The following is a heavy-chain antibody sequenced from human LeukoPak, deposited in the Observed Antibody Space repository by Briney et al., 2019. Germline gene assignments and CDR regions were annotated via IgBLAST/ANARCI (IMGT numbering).Heavy chain of an antibody. D-gene: IGHD1-1*01. J-gene: IGHJ4*02. V-gene: IGHV4-31*03. CDR2: IYYSGRI. CDR3: ARRVGKFPTYYFDY. CDR1: GGSISNGGHY. Sequence: SETLSLTCTVSGGSISNGGHYWSWIRQHPGKGLEWIGYIYYSGRINYNPSLKCRIAMSVDTSKNQFSLKLSSVTAADTAVYYCARRVGKFPTYYFDYWGQGTRVTVSS.